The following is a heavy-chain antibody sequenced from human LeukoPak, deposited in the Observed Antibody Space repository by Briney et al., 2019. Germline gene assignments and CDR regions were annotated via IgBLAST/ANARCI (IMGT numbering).Heavy chain of an antibody. Sequence: GGSLRLSCAASGFTFSSYGMHWVRQAPGKGLEWVAVIWYDGSNKYYADSVKGRFTISRDNAKNSLYLQMNSLRAEDTAVYYCARGGRTSITIFGVAWFDPWGQGTLVTVSS. CDR2: IWYDGSNK. CDR3: ARGGRTSITIFGVAWFDP. CDR1: GFTFSSYG. D-gene: IGHD3-3*01. J-gene: IGHJ5*02. V-gene: IGHV3-33*01.